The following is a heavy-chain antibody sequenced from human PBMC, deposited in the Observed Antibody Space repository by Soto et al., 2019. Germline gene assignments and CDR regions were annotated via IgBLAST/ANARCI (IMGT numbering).Heavy chain of an antibody. CDR2: INGNGGST. D-gene: IGHD3-22*01. J-gene: IGHJ4*02. CDR1: GITLSSYA. V-gene: IGHV3-23*01. Sequence: PGGSLRLSCAASGITLSSYAMSWVRQAPGKGLEWVSAINGNGGSTYHADSVKGRFTISRDNSKNTLYLQMNSLRAEDTAVYYCAKDFYYYDSSGYLDYWGQGTLVTVSS. CDR3: AKDFYYYDSSGYLDY.